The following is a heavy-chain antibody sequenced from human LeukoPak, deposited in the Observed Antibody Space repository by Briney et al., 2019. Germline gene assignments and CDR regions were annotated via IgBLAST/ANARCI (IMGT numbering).Heavy chain of an antibody. CDR1: GGSISSYY. D-gene: IGHD1-7*01. CDR3: ARIPNYPSSEVWVDP. Sequence: PSETLSLTCTVSGGSISSYYWSWIRQPPGKGLEWIGYIYYSGSTNYNPSLKSRVTISVDTSKNQFSLKLSSVTAADTAVYYCARIPNYPSSEVWVDPWGQGTLVTVSS. V-gene: IGHV4-59*12. CDR2: IYYSGST. J-gene: IGHJ5*02.